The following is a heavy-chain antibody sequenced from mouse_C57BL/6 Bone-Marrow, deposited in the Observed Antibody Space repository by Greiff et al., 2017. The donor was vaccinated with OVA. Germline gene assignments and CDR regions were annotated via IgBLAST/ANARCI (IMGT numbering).Heavy chain of an antibody. J-gene: IGHJ2*01. D-gene: IGHD1-1*01. CDR2: IHPNSGST. V-gene: IGHV1-64*01. CDR1: GYTFTSYW. Sequence: QVQLQQPGAELVKPGASVKLSCKASGYTFTSYWMHWVKQRPGQGLEWIGMIHPNSGSTNYNAKFKTKSPLTVDTSSLTAYMQLSSLTSEDSAVYYCARDYGSGGGFDYWGQGTTLTVSS. CDR3: ARDYGSGGGFDY.